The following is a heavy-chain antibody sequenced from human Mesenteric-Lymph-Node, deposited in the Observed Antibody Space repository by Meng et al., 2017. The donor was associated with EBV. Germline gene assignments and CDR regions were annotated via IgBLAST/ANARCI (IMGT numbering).Heavy chain of an antibody. J-gene: IGHJ4*02. V-gene: IGHV3-21*01. CDR1: GFTFSSYS. CDR3: ARVIAVVGFDY. Sequence: EVPPVGFGGGLVKPGGSLGLSCAASGFTFSSYSMNWVRQAPGKGLEWVSSISSSSSYIYYADSVKGRFTISRDNAKNSLYLQMNSLRAEDTAVYYCARVIAVVGFDYWGQGTLVTVSS. CDR2: ISSSSSYI. D-gene: IGHD6-19*01.